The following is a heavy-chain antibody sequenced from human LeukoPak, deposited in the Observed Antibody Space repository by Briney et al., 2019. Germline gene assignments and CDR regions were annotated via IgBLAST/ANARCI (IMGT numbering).Heavy chain of an antibody. J-gene: IGHJ4*02. CDR2: ISGSGGST. CDR1: GFTFSSYA. Sequence: GGSLRLPCAASGFTFSSYAISWVRQAPGKGLEWVSAISGSGGSTYYADSVKGRFTISRDNSKNTLYLQMNSLRAEDTAVYYCAKDHSIAADFDYWGQGTMVTVSS. D-gene: IGHD6-13*01. V-gene: IGHV3-23*01. CDR3: AKDHSIAADFDY.